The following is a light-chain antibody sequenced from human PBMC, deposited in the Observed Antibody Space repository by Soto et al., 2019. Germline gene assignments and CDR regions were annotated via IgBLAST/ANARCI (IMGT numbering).Light chain of an antibody. J-gene: IGKJ4*01. V-gene: IGKV3-15*01. CDR3: QQYKYGPPLT. CDR1: QSVSSN. CDR2: GAS. Sequence: EVVMTQSPGTLSVSPGERATLSCRASQSVSSNLAWYQQKPGPAPRLLIFGASSRATGVPPRFSGSGSGAEFSLTISRLQSEDFAVYYCQQYKYGPPLTFGGGTKVEI.